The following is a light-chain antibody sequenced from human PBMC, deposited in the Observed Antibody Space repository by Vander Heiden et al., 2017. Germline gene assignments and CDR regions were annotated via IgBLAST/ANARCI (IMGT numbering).Light chain of an antibody. V-gene: IGKV1-33*01. CDR2: DAS. Sequence: DIKMTQSPYSLSAAVGEKVTITCTASQNISNYLNLYQQKPGKAPKILIYDASNLETGVPSRFSGSGSGTDFTFPISSLQPEVFATYYCQPYDNLLFTFGRGTKVDIK. J-gene: IGKJ3*01. CDR1: QNISNY. CDR3: QPYDNLLFT.